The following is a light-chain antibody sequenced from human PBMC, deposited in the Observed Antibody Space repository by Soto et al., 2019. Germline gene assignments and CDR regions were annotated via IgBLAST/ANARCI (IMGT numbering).Light chain of an antibody. CDR1: QDISNY. V-gene: IGKV1-33*01. J-gene: IGKJ1*01. Sequence: DIQMTQSPSSLSASVGDRVTITCQASQDISNYLNWYQQKPGKAPKLLIYDASNLETGVPSRFSGSGSGTDFTFTISSLQPEDIATYYCQQYDNLPPSRTFGQGTKVEIK. CDR2: DAS. CDR3: QQYDNLPPSRT.